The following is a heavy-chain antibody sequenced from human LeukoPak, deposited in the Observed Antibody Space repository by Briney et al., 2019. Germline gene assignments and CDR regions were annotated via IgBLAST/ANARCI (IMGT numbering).Heavy chain of an antibody. Sequence: ASVTVSCKASGYTFTSYAMHWVRQAPGQRLEWMGWINAGNGNTKYSQKFQGRVTITRDTSASTAYMELSSLRSEDTAVYYCARGKPGYSSSWPFDYWGQGTLVTVSS. CDR3: ARGKPGYSSSWPFDY. D-gene: IGHD6-13*01. CDR2: INAGNGNT. CDR1: GYTFTSYA. J-gene: IGHJ4*02. V-gene: IGHV1-3*01.